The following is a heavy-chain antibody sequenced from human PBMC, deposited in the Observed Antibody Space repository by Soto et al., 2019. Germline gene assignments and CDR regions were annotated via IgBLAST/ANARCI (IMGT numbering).Heavy chain of an antibody. J-gene: IGHJ4*02. CDR2: INPNSGGT. D-gene: IGHD4-17*01. CDR1: GYTFSDYY. Sequence: QVQLVQSGAEVKKPGASVKVSCKASGYTFSDYYIHWVRQAPGQGLEWMGWINPNSGGTNYAQKFQGWVTMTRDTSISTSYMELGRLGSDDTAMYYCATALRGTSVGDRSPFDYWGQGTLVTVSS. V-gene: IGHV1-2*04. CDR3: ATALRGTSVGDRSPFDY.